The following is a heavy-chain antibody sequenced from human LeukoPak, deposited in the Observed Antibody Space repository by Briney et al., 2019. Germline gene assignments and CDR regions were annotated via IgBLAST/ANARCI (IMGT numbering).Heavy chain of an antibody. Sequence: GGSLRLSCAASGFTFNSYAMHWVRQAPGKGLEYASAISSNGGSTYYANSVKGRFTISRDNSKNTLYLQMGSLRAEDMAVYYCARGGAYGGLSYYYGMDVWGQGTTVTVFS. CDR3: ARGGAYGGLSYYYGMDV. D-gene: IGHD3-10*01. V-gene: IGHV3-64*01. CDR1: GFTFNSYA. J-gene: IGHJ6*02. CDR2: ISSNGGST.